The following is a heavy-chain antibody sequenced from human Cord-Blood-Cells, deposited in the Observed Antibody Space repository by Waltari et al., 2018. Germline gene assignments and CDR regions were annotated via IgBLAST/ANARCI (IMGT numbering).Heavy chain of an antibody. D-gene: IGHD5-12*01. CDR2: FDPEDGET. CDR1: GYPLTELS. Sequence: QVQLVQSGAEVKKPGASVKVSCKVSGYPLTELSMPLVRQAPGKGLEWMGGFDPEDGETIYAQKFQGRVTMTEDTSTDTAYMELSSLRSEDTAVYYCATDGDGYNNFDYWGQGTLVTVSS. V-gene: IGHV1-24*01. J-gene: IGHJ4*02. CDR3: ATDGDGYNNFDY.